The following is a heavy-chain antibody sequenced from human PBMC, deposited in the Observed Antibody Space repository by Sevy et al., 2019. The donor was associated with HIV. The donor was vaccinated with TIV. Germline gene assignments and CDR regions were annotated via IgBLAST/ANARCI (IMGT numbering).Heavy chain of an antibody. V-gene: IGHV3-30-3*01. J-gene: IGHJ4*02. D-gene: IGHD3-3*01. CDR3: ARDTRKLRFLELAY. Sequence: GGSLRLSCAASGFTFSSYAMHWVRQAPGKGLEWVAVISYDGSNKYYADSVKGRFTISRDNSKNTLYLKMNSLRAEDTAVYYCARDTRKLRFLELAYWGQGTLVTVSS. CDR1: GFTFSSYA. CDR2: ISYDGSNK.